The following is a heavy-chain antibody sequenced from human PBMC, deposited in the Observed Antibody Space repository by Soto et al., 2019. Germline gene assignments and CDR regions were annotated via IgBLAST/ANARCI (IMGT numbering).Heavy chain of an antibody. V-gene: IGHV4-59*01. Sequence: SETLSLTCTVSGGSISSYYWSWIRQPPGKGLEWIGYIYYSGSTNYNPSLKSRVAISVDTSKNQFSLKLSSVTAADTAVYYCARERGGYYDSSGLGYWGQGTLVTVSS. J-gene: IGHJ4*02. CDR3: ARERGGYYDSSGLGY. D-gene: IGHD3-22*01. CDR1: GGSISSYY. CDR2: IYYSGST.